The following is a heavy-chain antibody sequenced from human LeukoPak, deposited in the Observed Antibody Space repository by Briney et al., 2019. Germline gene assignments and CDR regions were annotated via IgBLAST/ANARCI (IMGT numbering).Heavy chain of an antibody. V-gene: IGHV3-48*04. CDR3: AREGPSTVTSFDY. Sequence: PGRSLRLSCGAPGFTFSSYGMHWVRQAPGKGLEWVSYISGSGSTIYYADSVKGRFTISRDNAKNSLYLQMNSLRVDDTAVYYCAREGPSTVTSFDYWGQGTLVTVSS. J-gene: IGHJ4*02. CDR1: GFTFSSYG. CDR2: ISGSGSTI. D-gene: IGHD4-17*01.